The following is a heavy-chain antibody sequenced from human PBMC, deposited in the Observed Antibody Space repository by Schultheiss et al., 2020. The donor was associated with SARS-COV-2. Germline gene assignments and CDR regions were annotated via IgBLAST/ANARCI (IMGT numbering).Heavy chain of an antibody. J-gene: IGHJ4*02. Sequence: GGSLRLSCKGSGYSFTSYWISWVRQMPGKGLEWMGRIDPSDSYTNYSPSFQGHVTISADKSISTAYLQWSSLEASDTAMYYCASSGGPTAIPDYWGQGTLVTVSS. CDR2: IDPSDSYT. CDR3: ASSGGPTAIPDY. D-gene: IGHD2-21*02. V-gene: IGHV5-10-1*01. CDR1: GYSFTSYW.